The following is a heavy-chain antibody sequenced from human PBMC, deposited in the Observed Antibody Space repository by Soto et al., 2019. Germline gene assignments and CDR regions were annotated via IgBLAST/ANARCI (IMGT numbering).Heavy chain of an antibody. CDR2: INSDGRST. J-gene: IGHJ4*02. V-gene: IGHV3-74*01. CDR1: GFTFSSYW. Sequence: EVQLVESGGGLVQPGGSLRLSCEASGFTFSSYWMHWVPHAPGKGLVGVSGINSDGRSTSYADSGKARFTISRDNAKNTLYLQMNSLRAEDTAVYYCVRTSLVVAAATREDYWGQGTLVTVSS. D-gene: IGHD2-15*01. CDR3: VRTSLVVAAATREDY.